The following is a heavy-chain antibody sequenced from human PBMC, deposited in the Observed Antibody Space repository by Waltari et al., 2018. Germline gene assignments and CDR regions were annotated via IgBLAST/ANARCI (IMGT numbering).Heavy chain of an antibody. D-gene: IGHD1-7*01. CDR2: IYTSGST. Sequence: QVQLQESGPGLVTPSETLSLTCTVPGGSISSYYSSWLRPPAGKGLEWIGRIYTSGSTNYNPSLKSRVTMSVDTSKNQFSLKLSSVTAADTAVYYCARVSSWNYGDGYFDYWGQGTLVTVSS. CDR1: GGSISSYY. J-gene: IGHJ4*02. CDR3: ARVSSWNYGDGYFDY. V-gene: IGHV4-4*07.